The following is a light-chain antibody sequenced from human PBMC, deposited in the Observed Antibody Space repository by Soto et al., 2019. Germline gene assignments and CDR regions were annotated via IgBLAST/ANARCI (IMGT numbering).Light chain of an antibody. CDR2: DAS. Sequence: EVLMTQSPPTLSVAPGDRATLSCRASQSVDNDLAWYQQKPGQPPRLLIYDASTRATGIPARFSGSQSGTEFTLTISSPLSEDFAVYFCQQYNNWPLTFGGGTKVDIK. V-gene: IGKV3D-15*01. CDR3: QQYNNWPLT. CDR1: QSVDND. J-gene: IGKJ4*01.